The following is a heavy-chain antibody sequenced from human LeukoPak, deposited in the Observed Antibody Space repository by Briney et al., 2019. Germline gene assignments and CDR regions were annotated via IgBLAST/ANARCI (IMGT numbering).Heavy chain of an antibody. J-gene: IGHJ4*02. CDR3: ARDPRGGYYFDY. CDR1: GGTFSSYT. Sequence: SVKVSCKASGGTFSSYTISWVRQAPGQGLEWMGRIIPILGIANYAQRFQGRVTITADKSTSTAYMELSSLGSEDTAVYYCARDPRGGYYFDYWGQGTMVTVSS. D-gene: IGHD3-10*01. V-gene: IGHV1-69*04. CDR2: IIPILGIA.